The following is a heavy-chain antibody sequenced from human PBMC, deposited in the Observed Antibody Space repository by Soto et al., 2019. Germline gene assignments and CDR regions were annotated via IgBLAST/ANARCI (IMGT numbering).Heavy chain of an antibody. J-gene: IGHJ4*02. CDR3: AHLPWKQLWPRAPVVN. CDR1: GFSLSPSGLG. V-gene: IGHV2-5*02. Sequence: SGPTLVNPTQTLTLTCTFSGFSLSPSGLGVGWIRQPPGKALEWLGIIFWDDDKRYRPSLKGRLTITKDTSKNQLVLTMTNMDPVDTATYYCAHLPWKQLWPRAPVVNWGQGTPVTAPQ. D-gene: IGHD5-18*01. CDR2: IFWDDDK.